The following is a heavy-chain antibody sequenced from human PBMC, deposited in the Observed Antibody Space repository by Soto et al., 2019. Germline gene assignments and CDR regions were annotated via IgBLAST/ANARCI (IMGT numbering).Heavy chain of an antibody. Sequence: PGWSLRLSCAASGFTVSSYAMHWFRQAPGKGLEWVAVISYDGSNKYYADSVKGRFTISRDNSKNTLYLQMNSLRAEDTAVYYCARALRAAWGQGTLVTVYS. J-gene: IGHJ5*02. V-gene: IGHV3-30-3*01. CDR1: GFTVSSYA. CDR2: ISYDGSNK. CDR3: ARALRAA.